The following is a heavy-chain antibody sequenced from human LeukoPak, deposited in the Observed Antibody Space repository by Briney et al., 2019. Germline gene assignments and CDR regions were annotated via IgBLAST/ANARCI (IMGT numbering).Heavy chain of an antibody. CDR2: IYSDGST. CDR3: ARDLRGSSLEFDP. V-gene: IGHV3-53*01. D-gene: IGHD6-13*01. J-gene: IGHJ5*02. Sequence: GGSLRLSCAASGFTVSSHYMSWVRQAPGKGLEWVSVIYSDGSTYYADSVKGRFTISRDTSKNTLYLQMNSLRAEDTAVYYCARDLRGSSLEFDPWGQGTLVTVSS. CDR1: GFTVSSHY.